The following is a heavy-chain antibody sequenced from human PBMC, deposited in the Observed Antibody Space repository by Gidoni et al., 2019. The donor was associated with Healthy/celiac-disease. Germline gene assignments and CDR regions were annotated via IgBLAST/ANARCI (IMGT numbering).Heavy chain of an antibody. V-gene: IGHV3-30*18. CDR2: IADDGSNK. D-gene: IGHD5-18*01. CDR1: GFIFSRYG. CDR3: AKVYSYGSYYYGMDV. J-gene: IGHJ6*02. Sequence: QVQLVESVGGVVQPGRSLRLSCAASGFIFSRYGMHWVRQAPGKGLEWVAVIADDGSNKYYADSVKGRFTISRDNSKNTLYLQMNSLRAEDTAVYYCAKVYSYGSYYYGMDVWGQGTTVTVSS.